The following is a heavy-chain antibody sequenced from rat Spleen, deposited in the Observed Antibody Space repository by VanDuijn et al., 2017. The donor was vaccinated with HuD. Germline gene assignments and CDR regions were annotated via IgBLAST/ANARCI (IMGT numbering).Heavy chain of an antibody. CDR2: IIYDGSRT. CDR3: ARPTTGIPFNY. D-gene: IGHD1-9*01. J-gene: IGHJ2*01. Sequence: EVQLVESGGDLVQPGRSLKLSCVASGFTFSDYYMAWVRQAPKKGLEWVATIIYDGSRTYYRNSVKGRFTISRDNAKSTLYLQVDSPRSEDTAIYYCARPTTGIPFNYWGQGVMVTVSS. CDR1: GFTFSDYY. V-gene: IGHV5S10*01.